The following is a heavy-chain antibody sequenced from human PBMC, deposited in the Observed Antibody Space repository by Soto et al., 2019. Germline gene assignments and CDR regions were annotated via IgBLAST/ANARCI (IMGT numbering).Heavy chain of an antibody. V-gene: IGHV3-21*01. Sequence: GGSLRLSCAASGFTFSSYSMNWVRQAPGKGLEWVSSISSSSSYIYYADSVKGRFTISRDNAKNSLYLQMSSLRAEDTAVYYCVNGVLRFLEWLSTAFVYWGQGTMVTVSS. D-gene: IGHD3-3*01. J-gene: IGHJ4*02. CDR2: ISSSSSYI. CDR3: VNGVLRFLEWLSTAFVY. CDR1: GFTFSSYS.